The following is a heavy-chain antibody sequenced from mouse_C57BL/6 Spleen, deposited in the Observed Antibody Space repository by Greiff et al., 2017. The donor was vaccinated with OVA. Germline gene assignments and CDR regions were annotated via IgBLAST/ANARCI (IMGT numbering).Heavy chain of an antibody. CDR2: IYPGDGDT. D-gene: IGHD2-3*01. J-gene: IGHJ2*01. CDR1: GYAFSSSW. V-gene: IGHV1-82*01. Sequence: VKLVESGPELVKPGASVKISCKASGYAFSSSWMNWVKQRPGKGLEWIGRIYPGDGDTNYNGKFKGKATLTADKSSSTAYMQLSSLTSEDSAVYFCARSGDGYYYFDYWGQGTTLTVSS. CDR3: ARSGDGYYYFDY.